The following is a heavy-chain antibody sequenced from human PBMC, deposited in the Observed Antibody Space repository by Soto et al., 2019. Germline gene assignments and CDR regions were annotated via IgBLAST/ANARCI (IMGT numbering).Heavy chain of an antibody. V-gene: IGHV4-31*03. Sequence: QVQLQASGPRLVKPSQTLSLTCTVSGDSISRGGCYWNWLLQHPRKGLVWIGSIYHSASTIYNLPLKCRVTRSVDTSKNWLSLSLSTVTATDPAIYYCARDGATAYGLGGFDPWAQGILVTVSA. CDR1: GDSISRGGCY. D-gene: IGHD2-21*01. CDR3: ARDGATAYGLGGFDP. J-gene: IGHJ5*02. CDR2: IYHSAST.